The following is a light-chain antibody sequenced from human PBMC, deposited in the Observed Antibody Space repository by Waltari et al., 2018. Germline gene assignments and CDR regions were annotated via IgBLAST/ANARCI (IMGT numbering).Light chain of an antibody. CDR3: SSHAGNNLWI. CDR2: DVT. Sequence: HSALTQPPSASGSPGQSVTISCTGTSADVGGYDYVSWYQQHPGKVPKLIIYDVTTRPSGVPPRFSASKSGNSASLTVSGLQAEDEADYYCSSHAGNNLWIFGGGTKVTVL. CDR1: SADVGGYDY. J-gene: IGLJ2*01. V-gene: IGLV2-8*01.